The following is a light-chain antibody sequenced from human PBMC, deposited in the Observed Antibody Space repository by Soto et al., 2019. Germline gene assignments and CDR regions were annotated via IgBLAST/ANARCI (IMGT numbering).Light chain of an antibody. V-gene: IGKV1-5*01. CDR3: QQYNSYLYT. CDR1: QSISSW. Sequence: DIQMTQSPSTLSASVGDRVTITCRASQSISSWLAWYQQKPGKAPKLLIYDASSLEGGVPARFTGSGSGTEFTLTISGQQPDDFAIYYCQQYNSYLYTFGQGTKLEIK. J-gene: IGKJ2*01. CDR2: DAS.